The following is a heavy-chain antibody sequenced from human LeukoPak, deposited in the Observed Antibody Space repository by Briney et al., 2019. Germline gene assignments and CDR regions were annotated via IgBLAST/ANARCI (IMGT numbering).Heavy chain of an antibody. J-gene: IGHJ6*03. CDR2: IYHSGST. CDR1: GGSISSSNW. CDR3: ARENYAYYYYYMDV. V-gene: IGHV4-4*02. D-gene: IGHD1-7*01. Sequence: SETLSLTCAVSGGSISSSNWWSWIRQPPGKGLEWIGEIYHSGSTNYNPSLKSRVTISVDKSKTQFSLKLSSVTAADTAVYYCARENYAYYYYYMDVWGKGTTVTVSS.